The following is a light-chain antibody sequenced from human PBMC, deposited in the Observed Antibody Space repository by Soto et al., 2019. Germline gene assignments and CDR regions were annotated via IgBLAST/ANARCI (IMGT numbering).Light chain of an antibody. CDR2: SNN. Sequence: VLTQPPSMSAAPGQRVTISCSGGSSNIGAGYTVHWYQQLPGTAPKLLIYSNNQRPSGVPDRFSGSKSGTSASLAISGLQSEDEADYYCAAWDDSLNGYVFGTGTKVTVL. CDR1: SSNIGAGYT. V-gene: IGLV1-44*01. J-gene: IGLJ1*01. CDR3: AAWDDSLNGYV.